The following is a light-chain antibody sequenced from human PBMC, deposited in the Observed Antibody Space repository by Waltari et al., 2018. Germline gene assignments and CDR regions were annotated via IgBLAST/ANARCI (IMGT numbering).Light chain of an antibody. CDR2: VDSEGSH. Sequence: LPEKGPRYLRKVDSEGSHSKGDGTPDRFSGFSSGAERYLTISHLQPEDEADYYCQTGGHGTWVFGGGTKVTVL. J-gene: IGLJ3*02. V-gene: IGLV4-69*01. CDR3: QTGGHGTWV.